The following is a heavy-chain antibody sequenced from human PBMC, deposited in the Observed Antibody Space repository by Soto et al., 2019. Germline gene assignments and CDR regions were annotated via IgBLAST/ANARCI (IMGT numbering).Heavy chain of an antibody. J-gene: IGHJ6*04. V-gene: IGHV3-74*01. Sequence: GGSLRLSCEGSGFTFTSYWMRWVRQAPGKGLVLVSHINPDGTITSYADSVKGRFTISRDNARNTLYLQMNSLRAEDTAMYYCVRNLDVWGKGTTVTVSS. CDR2: INPDGTIT. CDR3: VRNLDV. CDR1: GFTFTSYW.